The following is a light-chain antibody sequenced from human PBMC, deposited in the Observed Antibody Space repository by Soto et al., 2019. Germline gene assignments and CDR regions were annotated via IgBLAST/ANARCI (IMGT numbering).Light chain of an antibody. J-gene: IGKJ4*01. CDR1: QGISSY. CDR3: QQLNSYPLT. CDR2: AAS. Sequence: DIQLTQSPSFLSASVGDRVTITCRASQGISSYLAWYQQKPGKAPKLLIYAASTLQSGVPSRFSGSRSGTEFTLTISSLQPEDFATYYCQQLNSYPLTFSGGTKVDIK. V-gene: IGKV1-9*01.